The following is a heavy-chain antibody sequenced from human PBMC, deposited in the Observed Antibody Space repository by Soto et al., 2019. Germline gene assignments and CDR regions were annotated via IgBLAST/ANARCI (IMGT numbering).Heavy chain of an antibody. V-gene: IGHV3-64*01. CDR2: ISSNGGST. Sequence: GGSLRLSCAASGFTFSSYAMHWVRQAPGKGLEYVSAISSNGGSTYYANSVKGRFTISRDNSKNTLYLQMGSLRAEDMAVYYCARGDYDFWSGYYLEAYYFDYWGQGTLVTVSS. D-gene: IGHD3-3*01. CDR3: ARGDYDFWSGYYLEAYYFDY. CDR1: GFTFSSYA. J-gene: IGHJ4*02.